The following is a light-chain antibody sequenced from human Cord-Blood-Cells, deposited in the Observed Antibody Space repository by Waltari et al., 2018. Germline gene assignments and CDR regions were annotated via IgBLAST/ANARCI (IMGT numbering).Light chain of an antibody. CDR1: SRDVGGYNY. V-gene: IGLV2-14*01. CDR3: SSYTSSSTWV. Sequence: QSALTQPASVSGSPGQSITLSCTGTSRDVGGYNYLSWYQQHPGKAPKLMIYDVSNRPSGVSNRFSGSKSGNTASLTISGLQAEDEADYYCSSYTSSSTWVFGGGTKLTVL. J-gene: IGLJ3*02. CDR2: DVS.